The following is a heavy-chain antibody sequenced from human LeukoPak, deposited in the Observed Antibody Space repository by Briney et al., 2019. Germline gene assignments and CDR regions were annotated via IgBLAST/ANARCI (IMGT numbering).Heavy chain of an antibody. V-gene: IGHV3-11*05. CDR2: ITSSSSYT. J-gene: IGHJ4*02. D-gene: IGHD6-19*01. Sequence: GGSLRLSCAASGLTFSDYYMSWIRQAPGKGLEWVSYITSSSSYTNYADSVKGRFTISRDNAENSLYLQMNRLRAEDTAVYFCARGGSGWHLDWWGQGTLVTVSS. CDR1: GLTFSDYY. CDR3: ARGGSGWHLDW.